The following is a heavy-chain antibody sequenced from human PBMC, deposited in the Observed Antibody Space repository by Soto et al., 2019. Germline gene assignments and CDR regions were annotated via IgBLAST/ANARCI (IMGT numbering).Heavy chain of an antibody. J-gene: IGHJ2*01. D-gene: IGHD3-22*01. Sequence: QVQLVQSGAEVKKPGSSVKVSCKASGGTFSSYAISWVRQAPGQGLEWMGGIIPIFGTANYAQKFQGRVTITADESTSTAYMERSSLRSEDTAVYYCASYYDSSGYWAGWYFDLWGRGTLVTVSS. V-gene: IGHV1-69*01. CDR1: GGTFSSYA. CDR2: IIPIFGTA. CDR3: ASYYDSSGYWAGWYFDL.